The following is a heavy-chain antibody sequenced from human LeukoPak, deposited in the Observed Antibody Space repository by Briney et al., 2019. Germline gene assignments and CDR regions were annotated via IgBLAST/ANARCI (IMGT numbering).Heavy chain of an antibody. J-gene: IGHJ5*02. CDR1: GFTFSSYA. D-gene: IGHD2-15*01. CDR3: ARDGGDGWEVVAAYATYNWFDP. CDR2: ISYDGSNK. V-gene: IGHV3-30-3*01. Sequence: GGSLRLSCAAPGFTFSSYAMHWVRQAPGKGLEWVAVISYDGSNKYYADSVKGRFTISRDNSKNTLYLQMNSLRAEDTAVYYCARDGGDGWEVVAAYATYNWFDPRGQGTLVTVSS.